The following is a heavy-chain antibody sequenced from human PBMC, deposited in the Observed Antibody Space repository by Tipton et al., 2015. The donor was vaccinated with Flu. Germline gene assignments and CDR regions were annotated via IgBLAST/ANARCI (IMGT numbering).Heavy chain of an antibody. V-gene: IGHV4-61*02. D-gene: IGHD6-13*01. J-gene: IGHJ6*03. CDR3: ARGGQQLVGLGVSVYMDV. CDR1: GGSISSSSYY. CDR2: IYTSGST. Sequence: TLSLTCTVSGGSISSSSYYWSWIRQPAGKGLEWIGRIYTSGSTNYNPSLKSRVTMSVDTSKNQFSLKLSSVTAADTAVYYCARGGQQLVGLGVSVYMDVWGKGTTVTVSS.